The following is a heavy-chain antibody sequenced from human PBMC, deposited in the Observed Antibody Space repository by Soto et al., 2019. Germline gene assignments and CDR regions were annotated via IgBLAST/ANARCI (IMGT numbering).Heavy chain of an antibody. CDR3: ARDTPLWFGEISNLS. Sequence: QVQLVESGGGVVQPGRSLRLSCAASGFSPYTIHWVRQSPGKGLEWVAVISYEGSNKYFGDSVKGRFSISRDDSNNTVYLQMNSLRAEDTAVYYCARDTPLWFGEISNLSWGQGTLVTVSS. J-gene: IGHJ4*02. D-gene: IGHD3-10*01. CDR1: GFSPYT. V-gene: IGHV3-30-3*01. CDR2: ISYEGSNK.